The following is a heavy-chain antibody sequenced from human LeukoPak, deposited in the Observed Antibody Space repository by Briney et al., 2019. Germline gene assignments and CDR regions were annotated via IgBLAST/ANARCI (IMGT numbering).Heavy chain of an antibody. CDR2: IWYDGSNK. V-gene: IGHV3-33*06. CDR3: AKDARDGYKYYFDY. J-gene: IGHJ4*02. CDR1: GFTFSSYG. D-gene: IGHD5-24*01. Sequence: GRSLRLSCAASGFTFSSYGMHWVRQAPGKGLEWVAVIWYDGSNKYYADSVRGRFTISRDNSKNTLYLQMNSLRAEDTAVYYCAKDARDGYKYYFDYWGQGTLVTVSS.